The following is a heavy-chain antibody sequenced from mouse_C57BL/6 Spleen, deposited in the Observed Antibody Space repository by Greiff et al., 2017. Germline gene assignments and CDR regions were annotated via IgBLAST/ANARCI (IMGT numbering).Heavy chain of an antibody. J-gene: IGHJ1*03. CDR1: GYTFTSYW. V-gene: IGHV1-52*01. CDR3: ARRVTTGWYFDV. CDR2: IDPSDSET. Sequence: QVQLQQSGAELVRPGSSVKLSCKASGYTFTSYWMHWVKQRPIQGLEWIGNIDPSDSETHYNQKFKDKATLTVDKSSSTAYMQLSSLTSEDSAVYYCARRVTTGWYFDVWGTGTTVTVSS. D-gene: IGHD1-1*01.